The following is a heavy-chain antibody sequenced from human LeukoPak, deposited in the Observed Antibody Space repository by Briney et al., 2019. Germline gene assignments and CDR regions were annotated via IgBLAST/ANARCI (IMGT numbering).Heavy chain of an antibody. J-gene: IGHJ4*02. CDR1: GMTFSSYG. D-gene: IGHD3-10*01. Sequence: GGSLRLSCAASGMTFSSYGMHWVRQAPGKGLEWVSLIWYDGSNKYYGDPVKGRFTISRDNSKNMLYLQMNSLRADDTAVYYCASDFGAGADVWGQGTLVSVSS. V-gene: IGHV3-33*01. CDR3: ASDFGAGADV. CDR2: IWYDGSNK.